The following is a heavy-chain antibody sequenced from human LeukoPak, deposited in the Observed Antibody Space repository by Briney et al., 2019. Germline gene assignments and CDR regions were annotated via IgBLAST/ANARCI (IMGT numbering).Heavy chain of an antibody. J-gene: IGHJ4*02. CDR3: AKRGDDSSGYYNYFDY. CDR1: GFTFSNYA. Sequence: GGSLRLSCAASGFTFSNYAMSWVRQAPGKGLEWVSSISGSNDNTYYADSVKGRFTISRDNSKSTLYLQMNSLRAEDTAVYYCAKRGDDSSGYYNYFDYWGQGTLVTVSS. V-gene: IGHV3-23*01. D-gene: IGHD3-22*01. CDR2: ISGSNDNT.